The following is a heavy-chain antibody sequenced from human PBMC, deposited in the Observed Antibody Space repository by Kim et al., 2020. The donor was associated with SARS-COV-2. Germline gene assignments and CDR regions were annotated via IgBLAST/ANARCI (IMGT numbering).Heavy chain of an antibody. J-gene: IGHJ4*02. V-gene: IGHV3-74*01. Sequence: SHADSLTGRFTITRDNARNTLFLQMNSLTAADTAVDYCARNNWGIDYWGQGTRVTVSS. CDR3: ARNNWGIDY. D-gene: IGHD7-27*01.